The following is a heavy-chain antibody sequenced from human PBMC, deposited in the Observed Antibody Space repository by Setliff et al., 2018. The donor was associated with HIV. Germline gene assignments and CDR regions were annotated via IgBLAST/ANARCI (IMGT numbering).Heavy chain of an antibody. V-gene: IGHV4-30-4*01. CDR2: VSYTGTT. D-gene: IGHD2-2*01. Sequence: SETLSLTCTSSYATISTADYYWSWIRQPPGKGLEWIGFVSYTGTTHYNPSLKSRLTISIDTSENQFSLKLSSVTAADTAVYYCARLSTTSRDFDSWGQGTLVTVSS. CDR3: ARLSTTSRDFDS. CDR1: YATISTADYY. J-gene: IGHJ4*02.